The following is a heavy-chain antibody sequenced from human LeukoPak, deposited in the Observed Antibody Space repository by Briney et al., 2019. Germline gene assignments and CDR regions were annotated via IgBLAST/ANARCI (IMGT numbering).Heavy chain of an antibody. V-gene: IGHV3-30*03. CDR3: ARGSGRLDY. D-gene: IGHD3-3*01. CDR1: GFTFSSYS. CDR2: ISYDGSNK. Sequence: GVSLRLSCAASGFTFSSYSMNWVRQAPGKGLEWVAVISYDGSNKYYADSVKGRFTISRDNSKNTLYLQMNSLRAEDTAVYYCARGSGRLDYWGQGTLVTVSS. J-gene: IGHJ4*02.